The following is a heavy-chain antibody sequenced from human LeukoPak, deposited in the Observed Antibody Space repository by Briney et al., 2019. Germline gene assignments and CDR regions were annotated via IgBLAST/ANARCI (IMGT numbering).Heavy chain of an antibody. D-gene: IGHD4-23*01. V-gene: IGHV1-46*01. CDR3: ARDGHGGNSINNWFDP. J-gene: IGHJ5*02. CDR2: INPSGGST. Sequence: GASVTVSFKSSGYTFTSYYMHWVRQPPGQGLEWMGIINPSGGSTSYAQKFQGRVTMTRDMSTSTVYMELSSLRSEDTAVYYCARDGHGGNSINNWFDPWGQGTLVTVSS. CDR1: GYTFTSYY.